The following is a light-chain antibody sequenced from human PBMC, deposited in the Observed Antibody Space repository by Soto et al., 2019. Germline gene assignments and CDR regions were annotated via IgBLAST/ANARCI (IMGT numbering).Light chain of an antibody. CDR1: QSINSW. CDR3: HQYYIFSVT. J-gene: IGKJ1*01. CDR2: KTS. V-gene: IGKV1-5*03. Sequence: DLPMPQSPSTLSASVGDRVTITCRASQSINSWLAWYQQKPGKAPKLLIYKTSILDSGVPARFSVSRSGTDFTLTISSQQADDFATYYCHQYYIFSVTFGRGTKVEIK.